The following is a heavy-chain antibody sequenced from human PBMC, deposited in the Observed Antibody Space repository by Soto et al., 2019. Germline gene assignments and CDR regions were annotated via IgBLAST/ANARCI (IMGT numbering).Heavy chain of an antibody. V-gene: IGHV4-30-4*01. Sequence: SETLSLTCTVSGGSISSGDYYWSWIRQPPGKGLEWIGYIYYSGSTYYNPSLKSRVTISVDTSKDQFSLKLSSVTAADTAVYYCARGFPVRINVLRFLEWPNPMDVWGQGTTVTVSS. D-gene: IGHD3-3*01. CDR3: ARGFPVRINVLRFLEWPNPMDV. CDR1: GGSISSGDYY. CDR2: IYYSGST. J-gene: IGHJ6*02.